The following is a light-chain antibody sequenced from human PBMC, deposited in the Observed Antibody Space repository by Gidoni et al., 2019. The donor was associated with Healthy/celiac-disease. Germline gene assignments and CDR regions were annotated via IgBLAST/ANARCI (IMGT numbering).Light chain of an antibody. J-gene: IGKJ4*01. CDR2: DAS. CDR3: QQRSNWPLT. CDR1: QSVSSY. V-gene: IGKV3-11*01. Sequence: EIVLTQSPATLSLSPGERATLSCRSSQSVSSYLAWYQQKPGPAPRLLIYDASNRATGIPARFSGSWSGTDFTLTISSLEPEDFAVYYCQQRSNWPLTFGGGTKVEIK.